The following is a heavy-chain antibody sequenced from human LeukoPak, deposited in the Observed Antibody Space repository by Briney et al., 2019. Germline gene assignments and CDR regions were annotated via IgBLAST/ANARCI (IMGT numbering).Heavy chain of an antibody. V-gene: IGHV4-59*01. Sequence: SETLSLTCTVSGGSISSYYWSWIRQPPGKGLERIGYIYYSGSTNYNPSLKSRVTLSVDTSKNQFSLKLSSVTAADTAVYYCARDSSTLAATSYGMDVWGQGTTVTVSS. CDR1: GGSISSYY. J-gene: IGHJ6*02. CDR3: ARDSSTLAATSYGMDV. D-gene: IGHD2-15*01. CDR2: IYYSGST.